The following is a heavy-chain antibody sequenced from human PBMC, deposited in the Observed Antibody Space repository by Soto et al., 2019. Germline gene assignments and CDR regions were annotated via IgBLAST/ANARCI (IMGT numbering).Heavy chain of an antibody. V-gene: IGHV4-39*01. CDR3: ARGYLLVLRFLEWLPQSYYFDY. CDR2: IYYSGST. J-gene: IGHJ4*02. CDR1: GGSISSSSYY. D-gene: IGHD3-3*01. Sequence: PSETLSLTCTVSGGSISSSSYYWGWIRQPPGKGLEWIGSIYYSGSTYYNPSLKSRVTISVDTSKNQFSLKLSSVTAADTAVYYCARGYLLVLRFLEWLPQSYYFDYWGQGTLVTVSS.